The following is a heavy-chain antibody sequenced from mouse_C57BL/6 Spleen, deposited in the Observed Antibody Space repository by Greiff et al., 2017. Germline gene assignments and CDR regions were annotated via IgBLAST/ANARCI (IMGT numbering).Heavy chain of an antibody. D-gene: IGHD1-1*01. CDR1: GYSITSGYY. J-gene: IGHJ4*01. CDR3: ASGFITTVEYAMDY. V-gene: IGHV3-6*01. Sequence: VQLKESGPGLVKPSQSLSLTCSVTGYSITSGYYWNWIRQFPGNKLEWMGYISYDGSNNYNPSLKNRISITRDTSKNQFFLKLNSVTTEDTATYYCASGFITTVEYAMDYWGQGTSVTVSS. CDR2: ISYDGSN.